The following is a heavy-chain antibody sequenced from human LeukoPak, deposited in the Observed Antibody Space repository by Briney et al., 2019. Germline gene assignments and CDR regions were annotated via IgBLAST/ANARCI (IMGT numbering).Heavy chain of an antibody. Sequence: GASVKVSCKASGGTFSSYAISWVRQAPGQGLEWMGGIIPIFGTANYAQKFQGRVTITADESTSTAYMELSRLRSEDTAVYYCARGKGYGSGSYYKPYFDYWGQGTLVTVSS. CDR1: GGTFSSYA. CDR3: ARGKGYGSGSYYKPYFDY. D-gene: IGHD3-10*01. V-gene: IGHV1-69*13. J-gene: IGHJ4*02. CDR2: IIPIFGTA.